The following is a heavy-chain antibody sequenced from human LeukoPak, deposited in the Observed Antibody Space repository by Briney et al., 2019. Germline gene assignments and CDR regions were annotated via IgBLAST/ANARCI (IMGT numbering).Heavy chain of an antibody. CDR1: GFSFGTYS. CDR3: AREMAV. V-gene: IGHV3-33*01. J-gene: IGHJ4*02. Sequence: GGSLRLSCAASGFSFGTYSMHWARQVPGKGLEWVAVIWYDGSNEDYADSVKGRFTISRDNSKNTLYLQMNSLRAEDTAVYYCAREMAVWGQGALVTVSS. D-gene: IGHD2-8*01. CDR2: IWYDGSNE.